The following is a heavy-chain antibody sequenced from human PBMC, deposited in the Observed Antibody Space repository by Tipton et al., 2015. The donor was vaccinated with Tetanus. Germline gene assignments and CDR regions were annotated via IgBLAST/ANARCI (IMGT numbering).Heavy chain of an antibody. V-gene: IGHV3-33*01. D-gene: IGHD3-3*01. J-gene: IGHJ4*02. CDR1: GFTFNGYG. CDR2: VWYDGSRQ. Sequence: SLRLSCAASGFTFNGYGMHWVRQAPGKGLEWLALVWYDGSRQYYADSVKGRFTISRDNSKNTVDLQMNNLRDEDTAVYYCARERSVGWLGPVDSWGQGTLVAVSS. CDR3: ARERSVGWLGPVDS.